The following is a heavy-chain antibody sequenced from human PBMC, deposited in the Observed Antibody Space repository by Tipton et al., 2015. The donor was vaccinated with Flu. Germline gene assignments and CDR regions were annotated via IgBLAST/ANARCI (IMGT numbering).Heavy chain of an antibody. CDR2: TRHYVTNT. CDR3: AKDNDPSNVPHY. CDR1: GFTFSNYG. D-gene: IGHD1-1*01. V-gene: IGHV3-30*02. Sequence: SGFTFSNYGLHWVRQAPGKRLEWVALTRHYVTNTYYVDSVRGRFTISRDNSKNTVYLQMNNLRGEDTAVYYCAKDNDPSNVPHYWGQGTLVTVSS. J-gene: IGHJ4*02.